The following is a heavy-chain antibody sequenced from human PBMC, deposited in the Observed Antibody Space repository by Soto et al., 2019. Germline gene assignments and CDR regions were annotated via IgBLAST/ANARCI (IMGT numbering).Heavy chain of an antibody. Sequence: SETLSLTCTVSGDSIITFYWGWMRQSPGKELEWIGYVYYTGSTNYNPSLKSRVTISVDRSKNQFSLKLTSANAADTAVYYCARGRTVRNYADDSSDYFYFFDYWGQGTQVTVSS. D-gene: IGHD3-22*01. CDR2: VYYTGST. CDR1: GDSIITFY. CDR3: ARGRTVRNYADDSSDYFYFFDY. V-gene: IGHV4-59*01. J-gene: IGHJ4*02.